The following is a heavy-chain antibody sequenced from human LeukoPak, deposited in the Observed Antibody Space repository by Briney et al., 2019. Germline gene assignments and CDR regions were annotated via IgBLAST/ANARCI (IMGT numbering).Heavy chain of an antibody. CDR2: IYTSGST. V-gene: IGHV4-4*07. CDR1: GGSISSYY. J-gene: IGHJ4*02. CDR3: ARGSDTALPIGTVVTYFDY. D-gene: IGHD4-23*01. Sequence: PSETLSLTCTVSGGSISSYYWSWIRQPAGKGLEWIGRIYTSGSTNYNPSLKSRVTMSVDTSKNQFSLKLSSVTAADTAVYYCARGSDTALPIGTVVTYFDYWGRGTLVTVSS.